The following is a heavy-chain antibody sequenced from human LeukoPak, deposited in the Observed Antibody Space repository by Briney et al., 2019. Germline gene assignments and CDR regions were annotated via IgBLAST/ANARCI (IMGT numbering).Heavy chain of an antibody. Sequence: SETLSLTCTVSGGSISSYYWSWIRQPPGKGLEWIGYTYYSGSTNYNPSLKSRVTISVDTSKNQFSLKLSSVTAADTAVYYCATGDLFGGPLTKNDAFDIWGQGTMVTVSS. V-gene: IGHV4-59*08. CDR1: GGSISSYY. CDR2: TYYSGST. CDR3: ATGDLFGGPLTKNDAFDI. D-gene: IGHD3-10*02. J-gene: IGHJ3*02.